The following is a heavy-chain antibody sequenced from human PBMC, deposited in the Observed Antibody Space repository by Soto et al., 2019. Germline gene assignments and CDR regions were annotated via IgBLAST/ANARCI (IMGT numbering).Heavy chain of an antibody. Sequence: QVQLQESGPGLVKPSQTLSLTCTVSGGSISSGGYYWSWIRQHPGKGLGWIGYIYYSGSTYYNPSLKSRVTISVDTSKNQFSLKLSSVTAADTAVYYCARGGGLPSTDYYYMDVWGKGTTVTVSS. J-gene: IGHJ6*03. V-gene: IGHV4-31*03. CDR2: IYYSGST. CDR1: GGSISSGGYY. D-gene: IGHD2-15*01. CDR3: ARGGGLPSTDYYYMDV.